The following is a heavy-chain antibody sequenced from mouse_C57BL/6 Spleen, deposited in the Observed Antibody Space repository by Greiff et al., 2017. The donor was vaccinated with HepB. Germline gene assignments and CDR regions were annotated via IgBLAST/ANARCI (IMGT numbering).Heavy chain of an antibody. V-gene: IGHV1-55*01. CDR3: ARERGSSGIYAMDY. D-gene: IGHD3-2*02. J-gene: IGHJ4*01. CDR2: IYPGSGST. Sequence: QVHVKQPGAELVKPGASVKMSCKASGYTFTSYWITWVKQRPGQGLEWIGDIYPGSGSTNYNEKFKSKATLTVDTSSSTAYMQLSSLTSEDSAVYYCARERGSSGIYAMDYWGQGTSVTVSS. CDR1: GYTFTSYW.